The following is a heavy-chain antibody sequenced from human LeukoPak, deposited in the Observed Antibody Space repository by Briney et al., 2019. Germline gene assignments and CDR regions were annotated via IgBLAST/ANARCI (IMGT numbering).Heavy chain of an antibody. Sequence: QTGGSLRLSCAASGFTFSSYNMNWVRQAPGKGLEWVSAISASGTGTYYADSVKGRFTISRDNSKNTLFLQMNSLRAEDTAMYYCAKEMGGVGADFDYWGQGTLVTVSS. CDR2: ISASGTGT. J-gene: IGHJ4*02. V-gene: IGHV3-23*01. CDR3: AKEMGGVGADFDY. D-gene: IGHD1-26*01. CDR1: GFTFSSYN.